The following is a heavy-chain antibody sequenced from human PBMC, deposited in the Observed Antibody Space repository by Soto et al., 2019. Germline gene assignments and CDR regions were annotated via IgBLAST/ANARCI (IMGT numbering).Heavy chain of an antibody. CDR2: ISSSSSTI. CDR1: GFTFSSYS. J-gene: IGHJ4*02. Sequence: PGGSLRLSCAASGFTFSSYSMNWVRQAPGKGLEWVSYISSSSSTIYYADSVKGRFTISRDNAKNSLYLQMNSLRDEDTAVYYCARVGKLLWFGEFPKDYFDYWGQGTLVTVSS. D-gene: IGHD3-10*01. CDR3: ARVGKLLWFGEFPKDYFDY. V-gene: IGHV3-48*02.